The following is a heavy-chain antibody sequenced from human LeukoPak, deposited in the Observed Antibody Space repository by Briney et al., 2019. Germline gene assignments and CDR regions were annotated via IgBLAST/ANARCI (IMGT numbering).Heavy chain of an antibody. D-gene: IGHD6-6*01. CDR3: ARLIVARPTGTAFYYHMDV. J-gene: IGHJ6*03. CDR1: GGSISGHY. CDR2: ISHTGST. Sequence: SETLSLTCTVSGGSISGHYWTWIRQFPGKGLEYIGYISHTGSTNYNPSLRSRVTMSLFTSKNQFSLQVTSVTAADSAVFFCARLIVARPTGTAFYYHMDVWGEGTTVTVSS. V-gene: IGHV4-59*11.